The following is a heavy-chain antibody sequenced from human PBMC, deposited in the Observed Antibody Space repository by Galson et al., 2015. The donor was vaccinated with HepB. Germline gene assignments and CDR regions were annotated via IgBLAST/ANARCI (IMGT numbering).Heavy chain of an antibody. CDR2: IYSGGST. D-gene: IGHD4-23*01. CDR3: VRDVGGNPVGIDY. V-gene: IGHV3-53*01. CDR1: GFAVSNEY. J-gene: IGHJ4*02. Sequence: SLRVSCAASGFAVSNEYMSWVRQAPGKGLEWVSVIYSGGSTYYGDSVKGRFTISRDKSKNTLYLHMNSLKAEDTAVYYCVRDVGGNPVGIDYWGQGTLVTVSS.